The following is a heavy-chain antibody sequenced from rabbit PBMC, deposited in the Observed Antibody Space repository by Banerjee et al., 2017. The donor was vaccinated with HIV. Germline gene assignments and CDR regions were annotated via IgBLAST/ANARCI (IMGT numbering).Heavy chain of an antibody. CDR1: GFSLSGSYC. J-gene: IGHJ2*01. CDR2: IYTDGSGST. V-gene: IGHV1S45*01. Sequence: QEQLEEFGGGLVKPGGSLTLTCTASGFSLSGSYCMCWVRQAPGKGLEWIACIYTDGSGSTYYASWAKGRFTISKTSSTTVTLQMTSLTAADTATYFCARSYGTVITSAFDPWGQGTLVTVS. CDR3: ARSYGTVITSAFDP. D-gene: IGHD7-1*01.